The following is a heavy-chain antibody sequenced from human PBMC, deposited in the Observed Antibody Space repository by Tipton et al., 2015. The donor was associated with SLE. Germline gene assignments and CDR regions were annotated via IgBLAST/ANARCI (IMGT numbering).Heavy chain of an antibody. Sequence: TLSLTCTVSGGSISSYYWSWIRQPPGKGLEWIGYIYYSGSTNYNPSLKSRVTISVDTSKNQFSLKLSSVTAADPAVYYCARAPRLGAFDIWGQGTMVTVSS. CDR3: ARAPRLGAFDI. V-gene: IGHV4-59*08. CDR1: GGSISSYY. CDR2: IYYSGST. J-gene: IGHJ3*02. D-gene: IGHD6-19*01.